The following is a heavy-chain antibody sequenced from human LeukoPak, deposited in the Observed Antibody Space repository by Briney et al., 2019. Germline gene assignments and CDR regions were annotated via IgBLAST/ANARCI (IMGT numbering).Heavy chain of an antibody. V-gene: IGHV3-49*04. CDR3: TRDRLDSRGYSFGLLDY. Sequence: GGSLRLSCTTSGFSFGDYAMSWVRQAPGKGLEGVGFVRGKAFGETTAYVASVKGRFTISRDDSKSSAYLEMNSLKTADTAVYYCTRDRLDSRGYSFGLLDYWSQGTLVTVSS. D-gene: IGHD5-18*01. CDR1: GFSFGDYA. CDR2: VRGKAFGETT. J-gene: IGHJ4*02.